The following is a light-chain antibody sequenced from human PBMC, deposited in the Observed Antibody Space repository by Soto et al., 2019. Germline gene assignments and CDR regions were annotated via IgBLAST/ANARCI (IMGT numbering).Light chain of an antibody. V-gene: IGKV3-20*01. Sequence: EIVLTQSPGTLPLSPGERATLSCRASLSVASNYLAWYQQKPGQAPSLLIYAASGRATGIPDRFSGSGSGTDFTLTISRLEPEDFAVYYCQQYGSAPWTFGQGTKVEIK. CDR1: LSVASNY. CDR2: AAS. J-gene: IGKJ1*01. CDR3: QQYGSAPWT.